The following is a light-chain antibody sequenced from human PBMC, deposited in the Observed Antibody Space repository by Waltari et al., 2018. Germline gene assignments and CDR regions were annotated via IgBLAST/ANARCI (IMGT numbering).Light chain of an antibody. CDR1: QDISNY. CDR2: DAS. Sequence: DLQITQSPSSLSASVGDRVTITCQASQDISNYLNWYQQKPGKAPKLLIYDASNLEKGVPSRFSGSGSGTDFTFTISSLQPEDIATYYCQQYDNLPLTFGGGTKVEIK. J-gene: IGKJ4*01. CDR3: QQYDNLPLT. V-gene: IGKV1-33*01.